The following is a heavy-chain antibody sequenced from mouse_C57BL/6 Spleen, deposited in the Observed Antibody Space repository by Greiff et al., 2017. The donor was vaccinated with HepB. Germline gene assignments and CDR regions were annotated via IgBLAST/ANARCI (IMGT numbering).Heavy chain of an antibody. CDR1: GYTFTDYE. J-gene: IGHJ2*01. CDR3: TDYYGSSY. Sequence: QVQLQQSGAELVRPGASVTLSCKASGYTFTDYEMHWVKKTPVHGLDWIGAIDPETGGTAYNQKFKGKAILTADKSSSTAYMELRSLTSEDSAVYYCTDYYGSSYWGQGTTLTVSS. CDR2: IDPETGGT. V-gene: IGHV1-15*01. D-gene: IGHD1-1*01.